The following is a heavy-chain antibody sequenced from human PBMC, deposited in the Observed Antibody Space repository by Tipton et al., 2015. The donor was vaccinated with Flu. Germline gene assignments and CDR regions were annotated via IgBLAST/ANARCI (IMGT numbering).Heavy chain of an antibody. D-gene: IGHD3-22*01. CDR1: GGSFSGYY. V-gene: IGHV4-34*01. Sequence: TLSLTCAVYGGSFSGYYWSWIRQPPGKGLEWIGEINHSGSTNYNPSLKSRVTVSADTSKKQFSLKLTSVTAADTAVYYCARDDSGFNDYWGPGTLVTVSS. J-gene: IGHJ4*02. CDR2: INHSGST. CDR3: ARDDSGFNDY.